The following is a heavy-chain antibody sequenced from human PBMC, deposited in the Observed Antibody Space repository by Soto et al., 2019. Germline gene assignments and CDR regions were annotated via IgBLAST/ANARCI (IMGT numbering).Heavy chain of an antibody. CDR2: ISGSGGST. Sequence: GGSLRLSCAASGFTFSSYAMSWVRQAPGKGLEWVSAISGSGGSTYYADSVKGRFTISRDNSKNTLYLQMNSLRAEDTAVYYCAKVSFYGDYERQYFDYWGQGTLVTVSS. J-gene: IGHJ4*02. CDR1: GFTFSSYA. CDR3: AKVSFYGDYERQYFDY. V-gene: IGHV3-23*01. D-gene: IGHD4-17*01.